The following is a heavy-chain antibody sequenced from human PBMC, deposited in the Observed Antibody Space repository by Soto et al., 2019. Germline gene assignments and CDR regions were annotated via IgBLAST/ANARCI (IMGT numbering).Heavy chain of an antibody. D-gene: IGHD3-3*01. CDR3: ARQIGDDPFDI. V-gene: IGHV4-59*08. J-gene: IGHJ3*02. Sequence: SETLSLTYTVSGGYISTYCWNWIRQSPGKGLEWIGYIYRTGSTHYNPSLNSRAAISLDTSRYRFSLKLNSVTAADTAVYFCARQIGDDPFDIWGQGTMVTVSS. CDR2: IYRTGST. CDR1: GGYISTYC.